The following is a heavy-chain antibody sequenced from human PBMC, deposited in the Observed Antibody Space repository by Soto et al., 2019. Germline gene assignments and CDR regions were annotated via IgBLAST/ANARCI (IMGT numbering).Heavy chain of an antibody. CDR2: IKQDGSEK. Sequence: PGGSLRLSCAPSGFTFSSYWMSWVRRAPGKGLEWVANIKQDGSEKYYVDSVKGRFTISRDNAKNSLYLQMNSLRAEDTAVYYCAREELWFGENWFDPWGQGTLVTVSS. J-gene: IGHJ5*02. D-gene: IGHD3-10*01. CDR3: AREELWFGENWFDP. V-gene: IGHV3-7*01. CDR1: GFTFSSYW.